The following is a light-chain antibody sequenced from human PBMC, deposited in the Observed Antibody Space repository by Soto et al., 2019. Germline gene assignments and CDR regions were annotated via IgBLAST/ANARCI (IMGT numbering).Light chain of an antibody. CDR1: QAISDF. V-gene: IGKV1-27*01. CDR3: QEYHSLLYT. CDR2: DAS. J-gene: IGKJ2*01. Sequence: DIQMTQSPSSLSASVGDRVTITCRASQAISDFLAWYQQRPGKIPNLLVYDASTLQSGVPTRFSGSGSGTHFTLTISSLQPEDVASYYCQEYHSLLYTFGLGTKVEIK.